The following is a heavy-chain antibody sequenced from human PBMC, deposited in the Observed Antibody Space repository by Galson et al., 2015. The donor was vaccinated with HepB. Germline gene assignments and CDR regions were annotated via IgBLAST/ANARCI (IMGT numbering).Heavy chain of an antibody. CDR2: ISTSSNTI. Sequence: SLRLSCAASGFTFSGYSMNWVRQAPGKGLEWVSFISTSSNTIYYADSVKGRITISRDNAKNSLYLQMNSLRAEDTAVYYCARVRMVVASYYYMDVWGKGTTVTVSS. V-gene: IGHV3-48*01. CDR1: GFTFSGYS. J-gene: IGHJ6*03. CDR3: ARVRMVVASYYYMDV. D-gene: IGHD2-15*01.